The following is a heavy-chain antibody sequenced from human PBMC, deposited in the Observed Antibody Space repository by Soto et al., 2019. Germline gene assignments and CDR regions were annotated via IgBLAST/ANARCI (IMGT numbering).Heavy chain of an antibody. Sequence: QVQLQESGPGLVEPSQTLSLTCTVSGASASSASYHWSWIRQHPGKGLEWIGYITGSPYYNPSLKSRVTISLDTSRNHFSLELSSVTAADTAVYYCATLTAGGSGRGYWGQGTLVTVSS. D-gene: IGHD5-12*01. CDR2: ITGSP. V-gene: IGHV4-31*03. CDR1: GASASSASYH. CDR3: ATLTAGGSGRGY. J-gene: IGHJ4*02.